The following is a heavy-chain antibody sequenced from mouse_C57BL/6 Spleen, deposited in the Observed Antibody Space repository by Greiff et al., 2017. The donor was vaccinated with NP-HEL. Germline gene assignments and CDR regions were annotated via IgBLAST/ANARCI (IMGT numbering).Heavy chain of an antibody. CDR3: ARKGNWDVERDY. V-gene: IGHV1-82*01. CDR1: GYAFSSSW. J-gene: IGHJ2*01. CDR2: IYPGDGDT. Sequence: VQLQQSGPELVKPGASVKISCKASGYAFSSSWMNWVKQRPGKGLEWIGRIYPGDGDTNYNGKFKGKATLTADKSSSPAYMQLSSLTSEDSAVYFCARKGNWDVERDYWGQGTTLTVSS. D-gene: IGHD4-1*01.